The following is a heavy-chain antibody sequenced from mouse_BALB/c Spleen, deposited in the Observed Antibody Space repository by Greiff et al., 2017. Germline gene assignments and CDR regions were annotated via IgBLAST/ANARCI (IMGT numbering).Heavy chain of an antibody. CDR1: GYTFTDYE. CDR2: IDPETGGT. V-gene: IGHV1-15*01. J-gene: IGHJ2*01. Sequence: VQLQESGAELVRPGASVTLSCKASGYTFTDYEMHWVKQTPVHGLEWIGAIDPETGGTAYNQKFKGKATLTADKSSSTAYMELRSLTSEDSAVYYCTREGDLFDYWGQGTTLTVSS. CDR3: TREGDLFDY.